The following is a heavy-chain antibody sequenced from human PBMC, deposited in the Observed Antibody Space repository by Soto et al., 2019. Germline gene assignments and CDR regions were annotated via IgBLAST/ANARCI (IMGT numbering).Heavy chain of an antibody. J-gene: IGHJ5*02. CDR3: ARGASIAARRFDP. CDR2: IYHSGST. V-gene: IGHV4-4*02. D-gene: IGHD6-6*01. CDR1: GGSISSSNW. Sequence: QVQLQESGPGLVKPSGTLSLTCAVSGGSISSSNWWSWVRQPPGKGLEWIGEIYHSGSTNYNPSLKSRVTLPVGKSKNQSSLKLSSVTAADTAVYYCARGASIAARRFDPWGQGTLVTVSS.